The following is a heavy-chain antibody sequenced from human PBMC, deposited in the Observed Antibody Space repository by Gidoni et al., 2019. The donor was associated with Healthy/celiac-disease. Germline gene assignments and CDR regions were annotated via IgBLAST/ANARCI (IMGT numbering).Heavy chain of an antibody. J-gene: IGHJ3*02. CDR3: TRNFPPRVGATGNDAFDI. CDR1: GFTFSRYR. D-gene: IGHD1-26*01. Sequence: EVQLVESGGGLVKPGEPLRLPFAASGFTFSRYRMNWVRQAPGKAVELVSSMSSSSSYVYYADSMKGRFTISRDNAKNSLYLQMNSLRAEDTAVYYCTRNFPPRVGATGNDAFDIWGQGTMVTVSS. CDR2: MSSSSSYV. V-gene: IGHV3-21*01.